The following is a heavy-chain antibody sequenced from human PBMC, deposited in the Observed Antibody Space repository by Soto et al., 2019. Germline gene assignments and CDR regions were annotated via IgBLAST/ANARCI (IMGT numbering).Heavy chain of an antibody. CDR1: GFTFSDYY. D-gene: IGHD1-26*01. Sequence: QVHLEESGGGLVKPGGSLRLSCRASGFTFSDYYMSWIRQAPGKGLEWVADISNSGRITHHADSVEGRFTIYRDNAKDSLFLQLNNLRPEDSAIYYCARDHEGGGLTLEYWGQGTLVTVSS. CDR3: ARDHEGGGLTLEY. CDR2: ISNSGRIT. J-gene: IGHJ4*02. V-gene: IGHV3-11*01.